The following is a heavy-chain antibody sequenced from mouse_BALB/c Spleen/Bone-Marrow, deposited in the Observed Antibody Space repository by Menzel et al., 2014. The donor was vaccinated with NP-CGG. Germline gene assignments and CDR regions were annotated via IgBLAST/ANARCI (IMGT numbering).Heavy chain of an antibody. CDR1: GFSLTSYG. CDR3: AKKREIYYGYGAMDY. CDR2: IWRGGSP. D-gene: IGHD2-2*01. J-gene: IGHJ4*01. V-gene: IGHV2-5*01. Sequence: VQLQESGPGLVQPSQSLSITCTVSGFSLTSYGVHWVRQSPGKGLEWLGVIWRGGSPDYNAAFMSRLSITKDNSKSQVFFKMNSLQADDTAIYYCAKKREIYYGYGAMDYWGQGTSVTVSS.